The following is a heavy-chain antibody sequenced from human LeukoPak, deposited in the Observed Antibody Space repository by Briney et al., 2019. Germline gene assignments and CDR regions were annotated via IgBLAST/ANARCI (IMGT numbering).Heavy chain of an antibody. J-gene: IGHJ4*02. CDR3: AIIEELLVGQVATLAYYFDY. Sequence: SVKVSCKASGGTFSSYAISWVRQAPGQGLEWMGRIIPILGIANYAQKFQGRVTITADKSTSTAYMELSSLRSEDTAVYYCAIIEELLVGQVATLAYYFDYWGQGTLVTVSS. D-gene: IGHD5-12*01. V-gene: IGHV1-69*04. CDR1: GGTFSSYA. CDR2: IIPILGIA.